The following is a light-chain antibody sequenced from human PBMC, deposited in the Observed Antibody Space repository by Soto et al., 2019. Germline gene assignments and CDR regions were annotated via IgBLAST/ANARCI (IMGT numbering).Light chain of an antibody. J-gene: IGKJ5*01. CDR1: QPVSDK. CDR2: GAS. CDR3: QQYDQWPIT. Sequence: EVVMTQYPANLSLSPGAGATLSCWASQPVSDKLAWYQQKPGQAPRLLIYGASARALGIPARLSGSGSGTELGFTVTSMKSEDLEVYYCQQYDQWPITFGQGTRLEI. V-gene: IGKV3-15*01.